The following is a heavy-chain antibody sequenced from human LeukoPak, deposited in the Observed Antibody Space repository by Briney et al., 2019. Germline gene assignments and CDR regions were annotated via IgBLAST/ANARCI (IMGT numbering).Heavy chain of an antibody. V-gene: IGHV4-38-2*01. J-gene: IGHJ5*02. CDR1: GYSISSGYY. CDR3: ARSLVVIATNWFDP. D-gene: IGHD2-21*01. CDR2: IYHSGST. Sequence: SGTLSLTCAVSGYSISSGYYWGWIRQPPGKGLEWIGSIYHSGSTYYNPSLKSRVTISVDTSKNQFSLKLSSVTAADTAVYYCARSLVVIATNWFDPWGQGTLVTVSS.